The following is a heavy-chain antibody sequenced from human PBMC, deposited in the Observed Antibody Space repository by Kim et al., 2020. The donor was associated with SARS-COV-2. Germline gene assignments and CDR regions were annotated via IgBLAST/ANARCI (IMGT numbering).Heavy chain of an antibody. Sequence: SETLSLTCTVSGGSISSGGYYWSWIRQHPGKGLEWIGYIYYSGSTYYNPSLKSRVTISVDTSKNQFSLKLSSVTAADTAVYYCARGNLRRAFDIWGQGTMVTVSS. CDR3: ARGNLRRAFDI. CDR2: IYYSGST. V-gene: IGHV4-31*03. CDR1: GGSISSGGYY. D-gene: IGHD4-4*01. J-gene: IGHJ3*02.